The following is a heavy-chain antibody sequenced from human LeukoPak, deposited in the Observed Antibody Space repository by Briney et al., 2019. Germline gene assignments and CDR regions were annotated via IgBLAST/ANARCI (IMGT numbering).Heavy chain of an antibody. CDR1: GFTFSSYA. D-gene: IGHD3-9*01. Sequence: PGRSLRLSCAASGFTFSSYAMHWVRQAPGKGLEWVAVISYDGSNKYYADSVKGRFTISRDNSKNTLYLQMNSLRAEDTAVYYCAREVNYDILRPLYYYYYGMDVWGQGTTVTVSS. J-gene: IGHJ6*02. CDR2: ISYDGSNK. V-gene: IGHV3-30-3*01. CDR3: AREVNYDILRPLYYYYYGMDV.